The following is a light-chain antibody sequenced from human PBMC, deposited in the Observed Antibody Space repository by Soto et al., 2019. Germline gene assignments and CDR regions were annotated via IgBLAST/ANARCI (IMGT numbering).Light chain of an antibody. V-gene: IGLV1-51*01. Sequence: QSVLTQPPSVSAAPGQKVTISCSGSSSNIGGNSVSWYQQLPGTAPKLLIYDDDKRPSGIPDRFSGSKSGTSATLGITGFQTGDEAAHYCRSWASSLSAYVFATGTKVTVL. CDR1: SSNIGGNS. CDR2: DDD. CDR3: RSWASSLSAYV. J-gene: IGLJ1*01.